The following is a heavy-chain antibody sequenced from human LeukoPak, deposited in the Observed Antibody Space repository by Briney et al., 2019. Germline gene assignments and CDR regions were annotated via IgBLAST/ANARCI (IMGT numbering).Heavy chain of an antibody. CDR1: GFTFSSYG. CDR2: IRYDGSNK. Sequence: PGGSLRLSCAASGFTFSSYGMHWVRQAPGKGLEWVAFIRYDGSNKYYADSVKGRFTIPRDNSKNTLYLQMNSLRAEDTAVYYCAKEDYYDSSGPPDLFDYWGQGTLVTVSS. V-gene: IGHV3-30*02. D-gene: IGHD3-22*01. J-gene: IGHJ4*02. CDR3: AKEDYYDSSGPPDLFDY.